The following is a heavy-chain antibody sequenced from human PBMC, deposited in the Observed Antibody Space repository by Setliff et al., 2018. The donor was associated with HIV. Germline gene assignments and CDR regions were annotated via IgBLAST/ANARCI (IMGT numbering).Heavy chain of an antibody. CDR1: GGSITDYY. CDR3: ARVWLHFGDDIPRFDP. D-gene: IGHD4-17*01. CDR2: VYSSGST. V-gene: IGHV4-4*07. J-gene: IGHJ5*02. Sequence: SETLSLTCTVSGGSITDYYWTWIRQPAGKGLEWIGRVYSSGSTNCNPSLKSRVTMSVDTSTKQLSLKLSSVTAADTAVYYCARVWLHFGDDIPRFDPWGQGILVTVSS.